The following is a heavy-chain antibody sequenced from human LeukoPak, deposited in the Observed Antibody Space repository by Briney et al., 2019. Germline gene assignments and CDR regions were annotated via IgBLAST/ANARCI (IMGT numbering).Heavy chain of an antibody. CDR1: GGSFSGYY. J-gene: IGHJ6*03. D-gene: IGHD2-2*01. V-gene: IGHV4-34*01. Sequence: SETLSLTRAVYGGSFSGYYWSWIRQPPGKGLEWIGEINHSGSTNYNPSLKSRVTISVDTSKNQFSLKLSSVTAADTAVYYCARGLKKYQHYYYMDVWGKGTTVTVSS. CDR2: INHSGST. CDR3: ARGLKKYQHYYYMDV.